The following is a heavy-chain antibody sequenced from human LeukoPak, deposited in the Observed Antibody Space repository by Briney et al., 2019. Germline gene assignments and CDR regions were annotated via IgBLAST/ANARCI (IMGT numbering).Heavy chain of an antibody. CDR1: GFTFSSYA. J-gene: IGHJ4*02. V-gene: IGHV4-59*08. D-gene: IGHD3-10*01. CDR3: ATHQYGSGY. Sequence: PGGSLRLSCAASGFTFSSYAMSWVRQAPGKGLEWIGYIYYSGSTNYNPSLKSRVTISVDTSKNQFSLKLSSVTAADTAVYYCATHQYGSGYWGQGTLVTVSS. CDR2: IYYSGST.